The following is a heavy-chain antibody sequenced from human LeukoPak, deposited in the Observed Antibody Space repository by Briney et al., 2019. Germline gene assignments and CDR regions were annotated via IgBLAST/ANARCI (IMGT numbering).Heavy chain of an antibody. CDR3: ARSAYNYGYVYFDH. V-gene: IGHV1-2*02. CDR1: GYTFTGCF. J-gene: IGHJ4*02. D-gene: IGHD5-18*01. Sequence: ASVKVSCKASGYTFTGCFIHYVRQAPGQGLEWMGWIDPNSDNIRYSETFKDRVTMTRDTSTSTAYMELSWLRSDDTAVYYCARSAYNYGYVYFDHWGQGTLVIVSS. CDR2: IDPNSDNI.